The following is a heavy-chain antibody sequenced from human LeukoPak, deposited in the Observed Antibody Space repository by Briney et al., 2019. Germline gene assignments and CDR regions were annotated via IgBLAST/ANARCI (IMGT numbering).Heavy chain of an antibody. CDR3: AHSPNYYDKPYYFDY. CDR2: IYWNDDK. D-gene: IGHD3-22*01. CDR1: GFSRSTSGVD. V-gene: IGHV2-5*01. J-gene: IGHJ4*02. Sequence: SGPTRVNPKQTLTLPCTFSGFSRSTSGVDVGWIRQPPGKAVEWLALIYWNDDKRYSPSLKSRLTITRDTSKNQVVLTMTNMDPVDTATYYCAHSPNYYDKPYYFDYWGQGTLVTVSS.